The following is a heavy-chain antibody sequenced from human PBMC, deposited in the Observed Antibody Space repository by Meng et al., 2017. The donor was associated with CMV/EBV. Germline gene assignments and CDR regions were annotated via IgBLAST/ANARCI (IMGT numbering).Heavy chain of an antibody. CDR2: IIPIFGTA. V-gene: IGHV1-69*05. D-gene: IGHD5-12*01. CDR3: ARPLIVATTAFDY. J-gene: IGHJ4*02. Sequence: SVKVSCKASGGTFSSYAISWVRQAPGQGLEWMGGIIPIFGTANYAQKFQGRVTITTDESTSTAYMELSSLRSEDTAVYYCARPLIVATTAFDYWGQGTLVTVSS. CDR1: GGTFSSYA.